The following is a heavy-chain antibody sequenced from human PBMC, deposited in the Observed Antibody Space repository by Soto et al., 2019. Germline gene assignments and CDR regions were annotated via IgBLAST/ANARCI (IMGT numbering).Heavy chain of an antibody. Sequence: SVTLSCKASGCTFSSYAISWVRQAPGQGLEWMGGIIPIFGTANYAQKVQGRVTITADESTRTAYMELSSLRSEDTAVYYCARGRRITMIVVVITPDAFDRWGQGTMVTVSS. V-gene: IGHV1-69*13. CDR2: IIPIFGTA. D-gene: IGHD3-22*01. CDR1: GCTFSSYA. CDR3: ARGRRITMIVVVITPDAFDR. J-gene: IGHJ3*02.